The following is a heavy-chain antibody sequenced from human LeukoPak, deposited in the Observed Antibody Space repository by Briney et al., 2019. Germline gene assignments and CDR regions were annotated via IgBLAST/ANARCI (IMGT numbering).Heavy chain of an antibody. J-gene: IGHJ4*02. CDR3: ARDYRGYRAPYYFDY. V-gene: IGHV3-48*04. CDR1: GFTFSSYS. Sequence: GGSLRLSCAASGFTFSSYSMNWVRQAPGKGLEWVSYISSSSSTIYYADSVKGRFTISRDNAKNSLYLQMNSLRAEDTAVYYCARDYRGYRAPYYFDYWGQGTLVTVSS. D-gene: IGHD2-15*01. CDR2: ISSSSSTI.